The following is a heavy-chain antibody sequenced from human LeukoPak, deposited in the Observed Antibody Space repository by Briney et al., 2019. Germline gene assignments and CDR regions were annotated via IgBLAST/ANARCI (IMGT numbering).Heavy chain of an antibody. Sequence: GGSLRLSCAASGFTVSSNYMSWVRQAPGKGLEWVSVIYSGGSTYYADSVKGRFTISRDNAKNSLYLQMNSLRAEDTAVYYCARDPYGSGSTRGWFDPWGQGTLVTVSS. J-gene: IGHJ5*02. CDR2: IYSGGST. CDR1: GFTVSSNY. CDR3: ARDPYGSGSTRGWFDP. V-gene: IGHV3-66*01. D-gene: IGHD3-10*01.